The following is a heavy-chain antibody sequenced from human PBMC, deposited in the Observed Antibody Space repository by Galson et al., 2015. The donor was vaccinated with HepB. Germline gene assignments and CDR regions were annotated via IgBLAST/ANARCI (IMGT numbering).Heavy chain of an antibody. V-gene: IGHV1-69*13. CDR3: ARDEAVRGVIINVVYYYYGMDV. D-gene: IGHD3-10*01. CDR1: GGTFSSYA. Sequence: SVKVSCKASGGTFSSYAISWVRQAPGQGLEWMGGIIPIFGTANYARKFQGRVTITADESTSTAYMELSSLRSEDTAVYYCARDEAVRGVIINVVYYYYGMDVWGQGTTVTVSS. CDR2: IIPIFGTA. J-gene: IGHJ6*02.